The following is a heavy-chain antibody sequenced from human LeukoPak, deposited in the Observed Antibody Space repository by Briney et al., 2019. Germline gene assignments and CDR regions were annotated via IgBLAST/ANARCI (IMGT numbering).Heavy chain of an antibody. V-gene: IGHV1-8*01. CDR3: ARGRGWLPQNDY. D-gene: IGHD5-24*01. Sequence: CMNPNSGNTGYAQKFQGRVTMTRNTSISTAYMELSSLRSEDTAVYYCARGRGWLPQNDYWGQGTLVTVSS. CDR2: MNPNSGNT. J-gene: IGHJ4*02.